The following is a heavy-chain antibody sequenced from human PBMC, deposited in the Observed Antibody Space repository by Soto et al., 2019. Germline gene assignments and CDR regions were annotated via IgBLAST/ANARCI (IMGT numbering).Heavy chain of an antibody. J-gene: IGHJ4*02. CDR1: GFTFSSYS. CDR3: ARSHYDSSGYYYSGIDY. D-gene: IGHD3-22*01. Sequence: PGGSLRLSCAASGFTFSSYSMNWVRQAPGKGLEWVSYISSSSSTIYYADSVKGRFTISRDNAKNSLYLQMNSLRAEDTAVYYCARSHYDSSGYYYSGIDYWGQGTLVTVSS. V-gene: IGHV3-48*01. CDR2: ISSSSSTI.